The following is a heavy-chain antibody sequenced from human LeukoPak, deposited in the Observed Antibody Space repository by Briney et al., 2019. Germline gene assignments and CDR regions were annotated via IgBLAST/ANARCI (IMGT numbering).Heavy chain of an antibody. V-gene: IGHV4-59*01. CDR2: IYYSGST. J-gene: IGHJ4*02. CDR3: AKGGESYFDY. CDR1: GGSISSYY. Sequence: SETLSLTCTVSGGSISSYYWSWIRQPPGKGLEWIGYIYYSGSTNYNPSLRSRVTISVDTSKNQFSLKLSSVTAADTAVYYCAKGGESYFDYWGQGTLVTVSS. D-gene: IGHD2-21*01.